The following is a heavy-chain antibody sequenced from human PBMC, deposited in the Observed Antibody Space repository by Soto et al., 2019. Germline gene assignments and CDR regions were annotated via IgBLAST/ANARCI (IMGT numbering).Heavy chain of an antibody. CDR2: IYYSGST. CDR1: GGSISSGGYY. J-gene: IGHJ6*02. Sequence: TLSLTCTVSGGSISSGGYYWSWIRQHPGKGLEWIGYIYYSGSTYYNPSLKSRVTISVDTSKNQFSLKLSSVTAADTAVYYCARDRVFWSGYSQEDIDYYYYGMDVWGQGTTVTVSS. D-gene: IGHD3-3*01. V-gene: IGHV4-31*03. CDR3: ARDRVFWSGYSQEDIDYYYYGMDV.